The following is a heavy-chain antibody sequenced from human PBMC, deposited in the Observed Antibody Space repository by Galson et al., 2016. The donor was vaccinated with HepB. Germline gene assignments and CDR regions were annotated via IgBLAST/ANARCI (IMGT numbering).Heavy chain of an antibody. D-gene: IGHD3-3*01. V-gene: IGHV3-48*02. CDR3: ARELVRSAFDL. CDR2: ISTTVRTI. Sequence: SLRLSCAASGFAFSNSGINWVRQAPGKGLQWISYISTTVRTIYYADSVVGRFTISRDNAKNSVYLQMNSLRDDDTAVYYCARELVRSAFDLWGQGTLVTVSS. CDR1: GFAFSNSG. J-gene: IGHJ4*02.